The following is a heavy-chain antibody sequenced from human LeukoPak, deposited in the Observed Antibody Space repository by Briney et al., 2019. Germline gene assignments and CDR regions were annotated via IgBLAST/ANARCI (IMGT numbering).Heavy chain of an antibody. CDR2: INPNSGGT. Sequence: ASLKVSCKASGYTFTGYYMHWVRQAPGQGLEWMGGINPNSGGTNCAQKFQGRVTMTRDTSISTAYMELSRLRSDDTAVYYCARLGPIFGVVMNAFDIWGQGTMVTVSS. CDR3: ARLGPIFGVVMNAFDI. D-gene: IGHD3-3*01. V-gene: IGHV1-2*02. J-gene: IGHJ3*02. CDR1: GYTFTGYY.